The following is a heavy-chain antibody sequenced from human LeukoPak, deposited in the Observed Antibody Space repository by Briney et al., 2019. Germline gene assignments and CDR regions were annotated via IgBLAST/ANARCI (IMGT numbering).Heavy chain of an antibody. V-gene: IGHV4-34*01. J-gene: IGHJ4*02. D-gene: IGHD5-24*01. CDR3: ARDLTLHEYYFDY. CDR1: GGSFSGYS. CDR2: INHSGGT. Sequence: SETLSLTCAVYGGSFSGYSWNWIRQPPVKGLEWIGEINHSGGTNYNPSLKSRVTISVDTSKKQFSLKLSSVTAADTAVYYCARDLTLHEYYFDYWGQGTLVTVSS.